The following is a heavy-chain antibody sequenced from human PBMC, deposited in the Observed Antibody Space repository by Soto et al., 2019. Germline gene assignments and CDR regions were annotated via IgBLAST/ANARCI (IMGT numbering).Heavy chain of an antibody. CDR2: ISSSGSTI. J-gene: IGHJ5*02. CDR3: ARGYSSSSWYVGAGWFDP. D-gene: IGHD6-13*01. Sequence: GGSLRLSCAASGFTFSDYYMSWIRQAPGKGLEWVSYISSSGSTIYYADSVKGRFTISRDNAKNSLYLQMNSLRAEDTAVYYCARGYSSSSWYVGAGWFDPWGQGTLVTVYS. CDR1: GFTFSDYY. V-gene: IGHV3-11*01.